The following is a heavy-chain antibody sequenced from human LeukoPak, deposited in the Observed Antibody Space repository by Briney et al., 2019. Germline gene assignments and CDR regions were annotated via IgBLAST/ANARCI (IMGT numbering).Heavy chain of an antibody. V-gene: IGHV3-48*01. CDR3: ARGPPLFDP. J-gene: IGHJ5*02. Sequence: GGSLRLSCAVSGFTFSDYSMNWVRQPPGNGLEWISYISTGGDTMYYADSVKGRFTISSDNAKKSLYLQMNSLGAEDTAVYYCARGPPLFDPWGQGTLVTVSS. CDR2: ISTGGDTM. CDR1: GFTFSDYS.